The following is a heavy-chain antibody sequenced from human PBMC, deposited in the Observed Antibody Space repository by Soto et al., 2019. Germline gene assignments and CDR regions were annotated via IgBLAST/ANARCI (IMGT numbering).Heavy chain of an antibody. V-gene: IGHV3-7*01. CDR2: MNQDGSES. Sequence: EVQLVESGGGLVQPGGSLRLSCAASGFSLSSYWMSWVRQAPGKGLEWVANMNQDGSESDYVGSVKGRFTFTRDNAKNSLYLQMNSLRAEDKDVYYCARLSTSAGRRDLACWGQGTLVTVSS. CDR1: GFSLSSYW. CDR3: ARLSTSAGRRDLAC. J-gene: IGHJ4*02.